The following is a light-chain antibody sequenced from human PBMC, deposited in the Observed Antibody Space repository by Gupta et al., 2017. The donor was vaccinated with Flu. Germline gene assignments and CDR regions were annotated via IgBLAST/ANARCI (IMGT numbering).Light chain of an antibody. CDR1: SSDVGGYNY. CDR3: SSYAGSNNVV. J-gene: IGLJ3*02. V-gene: IGLV2-8*01. CDR2: EVS. Sequence: SVTISCTGTSSDVGGYNYVSWYQQPPGKAPKLMRYEVSKRPSGVPDRVSGSKSGNTASLTVSGLQAEDEADYYCSSYAGSNNVVFGGGTKLTV.